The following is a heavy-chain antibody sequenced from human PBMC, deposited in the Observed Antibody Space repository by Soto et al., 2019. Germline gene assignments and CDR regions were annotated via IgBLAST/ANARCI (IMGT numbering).Heavy chain of an antibody. V-gene: IGHV1-69*13. CDR2: IIPIFGTA. J-gene: IGHJ5*02. CDR1: GGTFSSYA. D-gene: IGHD2-2*01. Sequence: GASVKVSCKASGGTFSSYAISWVRQAPGQGLEWMGGIIPIFGTANYAQKFQGRVTITADESTSTAYMELSSLRSEDTAVYYCARHQSYCISTSCYAKNRWFDPWGQGTLVTVSS. CDR3: ARHQSYCISTSCYAKNRWFDP.